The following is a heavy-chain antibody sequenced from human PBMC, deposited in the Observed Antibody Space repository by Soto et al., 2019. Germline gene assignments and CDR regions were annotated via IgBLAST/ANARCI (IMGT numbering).Heavy chain of an antibody. Sequence: QVQLVESGGGVVQPGRSLRLSCAASGFTFRSYGMHWVRQAPGKGLEWVALMSFDGSNKYYADSVRGRFTISSDNSKSTMYVQMDILRPEDTAVYYCAKEFGWELQLSHPYYNSGMDAWGQGTTVTVSS. CDR1: GFTFRSYG. D-gene: IGHD1-1*01. CDR2: MSFDGSNK. J-gene: IGHJ6*02. CDR3: AKEFGWELQLSHPYYNSGMDA. V-gene: IGHV3-30*18.